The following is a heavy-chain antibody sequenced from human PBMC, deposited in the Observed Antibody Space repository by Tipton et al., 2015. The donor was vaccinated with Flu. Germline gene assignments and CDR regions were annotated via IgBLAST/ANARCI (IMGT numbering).Heavy chain of an antibody. D-gene: IGHD4-23*01. V-gene: IGHV3-48*04. CDR3: ARGLVVTSKINWIDT. J-gene: IGHJ5*02. Sequence: SLRLSCAASQFTFSDYSMSWVRQAPGKGLEWVSYISSSSTIIYYADSVKGRFTISRDNAKNSLYLQMNSLRADDTAVYYCARGLVVTSKINWIDTWGQGTLVTVSS. CDR2: ISSSSTII. CDR1: QFTFSDYS.